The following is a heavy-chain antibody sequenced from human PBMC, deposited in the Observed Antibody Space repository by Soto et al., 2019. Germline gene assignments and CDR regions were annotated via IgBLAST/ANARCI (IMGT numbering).Heavy chain of an antibody. J-gene: IGHJ4*02. CDR2: ISYNGSNK. CDR3: PRDNSLRSTLSGGEDY. D-gene: IGHD3-16*01. CDR1: GFTFSSYA. Sequence: GGSLRLSCAASGFTFSSYAMHWVRQAPGKGLEWVAVISYNGSNKYYADSVKGRFTISRDNSKNTLYLQMNSLRAEDTAVYYCPRDNSLRSTLSGGEDYWGQGTLVTVSS. V-gene: IGHV3-30-3*01.